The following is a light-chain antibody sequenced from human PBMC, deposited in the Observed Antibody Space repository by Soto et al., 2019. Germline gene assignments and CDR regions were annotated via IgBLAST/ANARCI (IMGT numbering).Light chain of an antibody. V-gene: IGKV3-15*01. CDR1: QSVSSN. Sequence: EIVMTHSPATLSVSPGERATLSCRASQSVSSNLAWYLQKPGQAPRLLIYGASTRATGIPARFSGSGSGTEFTLTISSLQSEDFAVYYCQQYNNWPPLTFGGGTKVDIK. J-gene: IGKJ4*01. CDR2: GAS. CDR3: QQYNNWPPLT.